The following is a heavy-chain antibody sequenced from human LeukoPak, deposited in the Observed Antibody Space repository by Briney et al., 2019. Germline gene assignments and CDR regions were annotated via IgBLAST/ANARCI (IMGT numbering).Heavy chain of an antibody. J-gene: IGHJ4*02. Sequence: SVTVSCKASGGTFSSYAISWVRQAPGQGLEWMGGIIPIFGTANYAQKFQGRVTITTDESTSTAYMELSSLRSEDTAVYYCANNYYDSGGQYYFDYWGQGTLVTVSS. V-gene: IGHV1-69*05. D-gene: IGHD3-22*01. CDR2: IIPIFGTA. CDR1: GGTFSSYA. CDR3: ANNYYDSGGQYYFDY.